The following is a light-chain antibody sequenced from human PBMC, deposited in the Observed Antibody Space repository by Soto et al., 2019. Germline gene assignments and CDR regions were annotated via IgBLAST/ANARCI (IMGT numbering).Light chain of an antibody. V-gene: IGKV4-1*01. CDR1: QSVFYTSNNKNY. J-gene: IGKJ4*01. Sequence: DIVMTQSPDSLAVSLGEGATINCRSSQSVFYTSNNKNYLAWYQQRPGQPPKLLLYWASNRESGVPDRFSGSGSGTDFTLTISSLHPEDVAVYFCQQYYSTPLTFGGGTKVEIK. CDR3: QQYYSTPLT. CDR2: WAS.